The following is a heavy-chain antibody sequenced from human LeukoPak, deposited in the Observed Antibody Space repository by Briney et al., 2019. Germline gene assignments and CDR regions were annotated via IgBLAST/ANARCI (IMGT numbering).Heavy chain of an antibody. CDR1: AFSLNTYN. J-gene: IGHJ4*02. Sequence: GGSLRLSCAASAFSLNTYNMNWVRRAPGKGLQFVSSISYTGTYIYYADSVKGRFTISRDNAQSSVHLQMNSLRAEDTAVYYCVRDRGTYRSIDYWGQGTLVTVSS. CDR2: ISYTGTYI. D-gene: IGHD1-26*01. CDR3: VRDRGTYRSIDY. V-gene: IGHV3-21*04.